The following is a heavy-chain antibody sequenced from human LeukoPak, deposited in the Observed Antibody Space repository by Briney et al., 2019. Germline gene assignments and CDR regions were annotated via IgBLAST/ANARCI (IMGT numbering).Heavy chain of an antibody. V-gene: IGHV3-48*02. Sequence: PGGSLRLSCAASGFTFSSYDMSWVRQAPGKGLEWVSYITTISSTKYYADSVKGRFTISRDNAKNSLYLQMNSLRDEDTAVYYCARGKIGYYYGDYDGYWGQGTLVTVSS. D-gene: IGHD4-17*01. CDR3: ARGKIGYYYGDYDGY. CDR2: ITTISSTK. CDR1: GFTFSSYD. J-gene: IGHJ4*02.